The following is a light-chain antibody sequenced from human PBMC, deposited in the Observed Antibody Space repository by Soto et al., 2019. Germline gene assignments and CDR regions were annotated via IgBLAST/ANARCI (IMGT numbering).Light chain of an antibody. Sequence: EIVLTQSPATLSLSPGETATLSCRASQSVSSSYLTWYQQKPGQAPRLLIYGASTRATGIPDRFSGSGSGTDFALTISRLEPEDFVVYYCQHYVNSPPGTFGQGTKVDIK. J-gene: IGKJ1*01. CDR1: QSVSSSY. CDR3: QHYVNSPPGT. V-gene: IGKV3-20*01. CDR2: GAS.